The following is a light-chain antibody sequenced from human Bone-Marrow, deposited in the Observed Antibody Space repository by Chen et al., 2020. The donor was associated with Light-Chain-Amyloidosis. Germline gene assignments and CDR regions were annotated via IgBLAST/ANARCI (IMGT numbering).Light chain of an antibody. CDR2: NKN. J-gene: IGLJ3*02. CDR1: TGTATSGHY. CDR3: LFSYNGTWV. V-gene: IGLV7-46*01. Sequence: QAVVTQEPSLTVSPGGTVTLTCGSSTGTATSGHYPYWFQQKPGQAPRTLIYNKNNKHSWTPARFSGSLLGGKAALTLSGAQPEDEAEYFCLFSYNGTWVFGGGTELTVL.